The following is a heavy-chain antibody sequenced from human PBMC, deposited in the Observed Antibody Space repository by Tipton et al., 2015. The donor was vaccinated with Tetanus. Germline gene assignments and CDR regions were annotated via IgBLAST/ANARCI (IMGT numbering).Heavy chain of an antibody. CDR1: GYIFNNYW. V-gene: IGHV5-51*01. CDR3: ARAHCTDGVCNFDF. J-gene: IGHJ4*02. Sequence: QLVQSGGEVKKPGESLKISCKGSGYIFNNYWIGWVRQKPGKGLDWMGIIYPGDSDTRYSPSFQGQVNISVDKSINIAYLQWSSLKASDSSMFDCARAHCTDGVCNFDFWGQGALVSVAS. D-gene: IGHD2-8*01. CDR2: IYPGDSDT.